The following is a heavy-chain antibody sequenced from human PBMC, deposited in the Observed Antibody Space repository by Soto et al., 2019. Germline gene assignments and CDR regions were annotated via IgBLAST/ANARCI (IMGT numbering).Heavy chain of an antibody. CDR1: GGTFSSLA. CDR3: AHSPPGSDY. V-gene: IGHV1-69*06. J-gene: IGHJ1*01. D-gene: IGHD3-16*01. Sequence: QVQLVQSGAEVKKPGSSVKVSCKASGGTFSSLAISWVRQAPGQGLEWMGGLVPVFGTANYAQKFQDRVTISENKSTSTFDSGLSGLRSEDTAACYCAHSPPGSDYGGQCTLVTVSS. CDR2: LVPVFGTA.